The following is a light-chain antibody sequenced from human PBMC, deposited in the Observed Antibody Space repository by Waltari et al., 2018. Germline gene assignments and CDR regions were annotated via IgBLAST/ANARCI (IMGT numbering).Light chain of an antibody. V-gene: IGKV3-15*01. CDR1: QSVSSN. CDR3: QQYNNWLLT. J-gene: IGKJ2*01. Sequence: ETVMTQSPAPLSVSPGQRPTLSCRASQSVSSNLAWYQQKAGQAPRLLIYGASTRATGIPARFSGSGSGTEFTLTISSLQSEDFAVYYCQQYNNWLLTFGQGTKLEI. CDR2: GAS.